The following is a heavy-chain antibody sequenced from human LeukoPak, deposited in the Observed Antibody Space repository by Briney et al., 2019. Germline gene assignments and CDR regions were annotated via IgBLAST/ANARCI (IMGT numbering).Heavy chain of an antibody. Sequence: PSETLSHTCAVYGGSFSGYYWSWIRQPPGKGLEWIGEINHSGSTNYNPSLKSRVTISVDTSKNQFSLKLSSVTAADTAVYYCARSGDYGDYGQNYYYYGMDVWGKGTTVTVSS. CDR2: INHSGST. CDR1: GGSFSGYY. D-gene: IGHD4-17*01. J-gene: IGHJ6*04. CDR3: ARSGDYGDYGQNYYYYGMDV. V-gene: IGHV4-34*01.